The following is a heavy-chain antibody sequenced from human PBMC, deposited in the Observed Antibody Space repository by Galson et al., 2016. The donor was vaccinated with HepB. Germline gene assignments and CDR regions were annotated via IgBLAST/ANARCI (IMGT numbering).Heavy chain of an antibody. J-gene: IGHJ4*02. Sequence: SLRLSCAASGFTFSSYAMHWVRQAPGKGLEWVAVISYDGRNKYYTDSVKGRFTISRDNSKNTLYLQMNSLRAEDTAVYYCARDRGGGSVSYYNDYYFDYWGQGTLVTVSS. CDR2: ISYDGRNK. CDR1: GFTFSSYA. V-gene: IGHV3-30*04. D-gene: IGHD3-10*01. CDR3: ARDRGGGSVSYYNDYYFDY.